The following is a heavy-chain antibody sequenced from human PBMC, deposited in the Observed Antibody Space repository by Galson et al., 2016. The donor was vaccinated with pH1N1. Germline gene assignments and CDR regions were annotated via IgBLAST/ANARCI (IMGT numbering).Heavy chain of an antibody. CDR3: AHREYGDFVGSFDH. V-gene: IGHV2-5*01. J-gene: IGHJ4*02. Sequence: PALVKPTQTLRLTRTLSGFSLSTSAVGVGWIRQPPGKALEWLALIFWNDDRHYRPSLKNRLTITKGTSENLVVLTMTNMDPVDTATYYCAHREYGDFVGSFDHWGQGALVTVSS. D-gene: IGHD4-17*01. CDR2: IFWNDDR. CDR1: GFSLSTSAVG.